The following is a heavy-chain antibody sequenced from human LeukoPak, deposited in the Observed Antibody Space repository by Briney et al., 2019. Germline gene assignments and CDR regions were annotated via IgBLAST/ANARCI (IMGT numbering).Heavy chain of an antibody. V-gene: IGHV3-21*01. Sequence: PGGSLRLSCAASGFTFSSCSMNWVRQAPGKGLEWVSSISSSSSYIYYADSVKGRFTISRDNAKNSLYLQMNSLRAEDTAVYYCARIVVPAAYYYYYYMDVWGRGTTVTVSS. J-gene: IGHJ6*03. CDR2: ISSSSSYI. CDR3: ARIVVPAAYYYYYYMDV. D-gene: IGHD2-2*01. CDR1: GFTFSSCS.